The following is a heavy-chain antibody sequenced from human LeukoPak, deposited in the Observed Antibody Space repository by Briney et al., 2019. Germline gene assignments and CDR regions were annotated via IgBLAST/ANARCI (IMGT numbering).Heavy chain of an antibody. CDR1: GYIFTDYY. D-gene: IGHD2-8*01. V-gene: IGHV1-2*06. CDR2: INPNSGGT. Sequence: ASVKVSCKASGYIFTDYYMHWVRQAPGQGLEWMGRINPNSGGTNYAQKFQGRVTMTRDTSISTAYMELSRLRSDDTAVYYCARDNSGDNGLHFDYWGQGTLVTVSS. J-gene: IGHJ4*02. CDR3: ARDNSGDNGLHFDY.